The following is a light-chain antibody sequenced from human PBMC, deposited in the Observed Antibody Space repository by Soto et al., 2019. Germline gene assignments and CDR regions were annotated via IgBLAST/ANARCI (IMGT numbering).Light chain of an antibody. CDR2: GIS. Sequence: EIVLTQSPGTLSLSPGERATLSCRASHTISSSYLAWYQQKPGQAPRLLMYGISRRATGIPDRFSGSGSGTDFTLTISRLEPEDFAVYYCQQYKNWPLFGQGTRLEIK. J-gene: IGKJ5*01. CDR1: HTISSSY. V-gene: IGKV3-20*01. CDR3: QQYKNWPL.